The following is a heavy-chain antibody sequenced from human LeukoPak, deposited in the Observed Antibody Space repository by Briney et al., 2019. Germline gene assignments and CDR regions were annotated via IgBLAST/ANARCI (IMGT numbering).Heavy chain of an antibody. CDR2: ISHSGST. Sequence: SETLSLTCAVYGGSFSGYYWSWIRQPPGKGLEWIGEISHSGSTNYNPSLKSRVTISVDTSKNQFSLKLSSVTAADTAVYYCARIKSITIFGGVPDYWGQGTLVTVSS. D-gene: IGHD3-3*01. V-gene: IGHV4-34*01. J-gene: IGHJ4*02. CDR3: ARIKSITIFGGVPDY. CDR1: GGSFSGYY.